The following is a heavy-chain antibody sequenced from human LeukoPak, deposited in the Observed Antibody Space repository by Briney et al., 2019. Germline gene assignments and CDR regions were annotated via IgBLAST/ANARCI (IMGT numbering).Heavy chain of an antibody. D-gene: IGHD5-18*01. Sequence: PSETLSLTCTVSGGSISSSSYYWGWIRQPPGKGLEWIGSIYYSGSTYYNPSLKSRVTISVDTSNNQFSLKLSSVTAADTAVYYWARRVDTARSIPDRYFGYWGQGTPVTVSS. CDR2: IYYSGST. CDR1: GGSISSSSYY. V-gene: IGHV4-39*01. CDR3: ARRVDTARSIPDRYFGY. J-gene: IGHJ4*02.